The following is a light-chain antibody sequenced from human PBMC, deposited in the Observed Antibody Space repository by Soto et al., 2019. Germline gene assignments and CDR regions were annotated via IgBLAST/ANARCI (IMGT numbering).Light chain of an antibody. CDR3: QQCAHSPLT. Sequence: EIVLTQSPGTLSLSPGERATLSCRASQTVTNDYLAWYQQKPGQAPRLLIYDAIYRATGIPDRFSGSGSWTDFTITISRLEPEDFAVYYCQQCAHSPLTFGQGTKVEI. V-gene: IGKV3-20*01. CDR2: DAI. J-gene: IGKJ1*01. CDR1: QTVTNDY.